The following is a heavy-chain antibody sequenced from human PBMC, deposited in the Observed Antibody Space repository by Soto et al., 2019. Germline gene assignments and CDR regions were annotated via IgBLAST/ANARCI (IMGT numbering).Heavy chain of an antibody. Sequence: QVQLVQSGAEVTKPGASVKVSCKASGYPFTSYGVSWVRQAPGQGLEWMGWISASDGETHSAQKFQGRVTTTTDTSTTTAYLELRSLTSDDTAVYYCVRDPRWQQLEFDFWGQGTLVTVSS. V-gene: IGHV1-18*01. D-gene: IGHD1-1*01. CDR3: VRDPRWQQLEFDF. CDR2: ISASDGET. J-gene: IGHJ4*02. CDR1: GYPFTSYG.